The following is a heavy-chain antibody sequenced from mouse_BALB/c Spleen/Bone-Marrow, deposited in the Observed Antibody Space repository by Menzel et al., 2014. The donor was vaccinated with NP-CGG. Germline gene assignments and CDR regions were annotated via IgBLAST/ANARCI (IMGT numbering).Heavy chain of an antibody. CDR3: AREGTTATWYLDV. Sequence: VQLQESGAELVKPGASVKLSCTASGFYIKDTYMHWVKQRPEQGLEWIGRIDPANGNTKYDPKFQGKATITADTSSNTAYLQLSRLTSEDTADDYCAREGTTATWYLDVWGAGTTVTVSS. CDR2: IDPANGNT. J-gene: IGHJ1*01. D-gene: IGHD1-2*01. V-gene: IGHV14-3*02. CDR1: GFYIKDTY.